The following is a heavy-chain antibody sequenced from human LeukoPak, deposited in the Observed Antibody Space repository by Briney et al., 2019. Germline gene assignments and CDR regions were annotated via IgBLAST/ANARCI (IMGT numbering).Heavy chain of an antibody. V-gene: IGHV1-18*01. J-gene: IGHJ4*02. CDR1: GYTFTSYG. Sequence: ASVKVSCKASGYTFTSYGISWVRQAPGQGLEWMGWISAYNGNTNYAQKLQGRVTMTTDTSTSTAYMELRSLRSDDTAVYYCARALWFGESTPAGYWGQGTLVTVFS. CDR2: ISAYNGNT. D-gene: IGHD3-10*01. CDR3: ARALWFGESTPAGY.